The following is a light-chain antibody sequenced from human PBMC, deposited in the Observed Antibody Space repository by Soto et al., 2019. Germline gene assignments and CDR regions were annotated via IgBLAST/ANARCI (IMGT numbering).Light chain of an antibody. J-gene: IGKJ5*01. CDR1: QSVSSY. CDR2: GAS. V-gene: IGKV3-20*01. CDR3: QQYGSSLSIT. Sequence: EIVMTQSPATLSLSPGERATLSCRASQSVSSYLAWYQQKPGQAPRLLIYGASNRATGIPDRFSGSGSGADFTLTLSRLEPEDFAVYYCQQYGSSLSITFGQGTRLEIK.